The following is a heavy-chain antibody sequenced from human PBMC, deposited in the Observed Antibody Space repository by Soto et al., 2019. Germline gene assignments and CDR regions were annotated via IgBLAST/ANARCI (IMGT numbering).Heavy chain of an antibody. CDR2: ISGSGGST. Sequence: HPGGSLRLSCAASGFTFSSYAMSWVRQAPGKGLEWVSAISGSGGSTYYADSVKGRFTISRDNSKNTLYLQMNSLRAEDTAVYYCAKVIRSPIAVAGTGDDAFDIWGQGTMVTVSS. D-gene: IGHD6-19*01. J-gene: IGHJ3*02. V-gene: IGHV3-23*01. CDR1: GFTFSSYA. CDR3: AKVIRSPIAVAGTGDDAFDI.